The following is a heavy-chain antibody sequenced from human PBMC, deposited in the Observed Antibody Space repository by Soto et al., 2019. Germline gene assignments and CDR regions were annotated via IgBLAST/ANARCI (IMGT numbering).Heavy chain of an antibody. J-gene: IGHJ4*02. CDR2: ISNNGGST. Sequence: EVQLLESGGGLVQPGGSLRLSCAASGFIFSSFAMSWVRQAPGKGLEWVSTISNNGGSTYSADSVKGRFTISRDNSKTTLYLQMNSLRDEDTAVYYCAKDPDISGWYQPDPDYWGQGTLPTVSS. V-gene: IGHV3-23*01. D-gene: IGHD6-19*01. CDR3: AKDPDISGWYQPDPDY. CDR1: GFIFSSFA.